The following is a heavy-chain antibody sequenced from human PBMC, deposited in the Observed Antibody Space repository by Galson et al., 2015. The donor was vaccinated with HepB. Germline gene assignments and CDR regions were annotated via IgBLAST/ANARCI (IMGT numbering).Heavy chain of an antibody. CDR2: ISGSGGST. D-gene: IGHD3-16*01. CDR1: GFTFSSYA. V-gene: IGHV3-23*01. J-gene: IGHJ4*02. Sequence: SLRLSCAASGFTFSSYAMSWVRQAPGKGLEWVSAISGSGGSTYYADSVKGRFTISRDNSKNTLYLQMNSLRAEDTAVYYCAKDREGGGLVDYWGQGTLVTVPS. CDR3: AKDREGGGLVDY.